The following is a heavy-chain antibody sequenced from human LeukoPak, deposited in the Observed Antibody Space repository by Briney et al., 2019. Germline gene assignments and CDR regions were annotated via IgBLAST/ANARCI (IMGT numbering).Heavy chain of an antibody. CDR3: ARVIRRRGYSGYDYFDY. CDR1: RFTFSTYA. D-gene: IGHD5-12*01. V-gene: IGHV3-11*01. CDR2: ISSSGSTI. Sequence: PGGSLRLSCAASRFTFSTYAMGWIRQAPGKGLEWVSYISSSGSTIYYADSVKGRFTISRDNAKNSLYLQMNSLRAEDTAVYYCARVIRRRGYSGYDYFDYWGQGTLVTVSS. J-gene: IGHJ4*02.